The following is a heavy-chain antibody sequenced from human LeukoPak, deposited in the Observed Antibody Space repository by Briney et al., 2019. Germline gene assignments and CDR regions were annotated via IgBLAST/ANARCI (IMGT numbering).Heavy chain of an antibody. CDR1: GFTFSSYW. CDR2: IKQDGSEK. V-gene: IGHV3-7*01. D-gene: IGHD3-22*01. Sequence: GGCLRLSCAASGFTFSSYWMSWVRQAPGKGLEWVANIKQDGSEKYYVDSVKGRFTISRDNGKNSLYLQMNSLRAEDTAVYYCARDLTHYDSSGYGYWGQGTLVTVSS. J-gene: IGHJ4*02. CDR3: ARDLTHYDSSGYGY.